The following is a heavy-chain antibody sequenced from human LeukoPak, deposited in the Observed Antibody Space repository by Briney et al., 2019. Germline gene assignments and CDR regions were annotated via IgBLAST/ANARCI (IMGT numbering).Heavy chain of an antibody. D-gene: IGHD1-1*01. V-gene: IGHV3-13*01. CDR2: TGTAGDS. J-gene: IGHJ3*01. CDR3: ARGSRRVQLPRSYCFDV. CDR1: GFTLRSYD. Sequence: GGSLRLSCTASGFTLRSYDMHWVRQTTGNGLEWVAITGTAGDSYYGRSVKGRFTIPRENARNSLYLQMNSLRAGDTAVYYCARGSRRVQLPRSYCFDVWGQGTVVTVSS.